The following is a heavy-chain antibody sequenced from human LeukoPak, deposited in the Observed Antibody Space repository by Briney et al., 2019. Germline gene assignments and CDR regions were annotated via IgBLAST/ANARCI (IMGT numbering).Heavy chain of an antibody. J-gene: IGHJ4*02. Sequence: GGSLRLSCAASGFTFSNAWMSWVRQAPGKGLEWVGRIKSKTDGGTTDYAAPVKGGFTISRDDSKNTLYLQMNSLKTEDTAVYYCTTESADYVWGSYRYTAALNDYWGQGTLVTVSS. CDR2: IKSKTDGGTT. V-gene: IGHV3-15*01. D-gene: IGHD3-16*02. CDR3: TTESADYVWGSYRYTAALNDY. CDR1: GFTFSNAW.